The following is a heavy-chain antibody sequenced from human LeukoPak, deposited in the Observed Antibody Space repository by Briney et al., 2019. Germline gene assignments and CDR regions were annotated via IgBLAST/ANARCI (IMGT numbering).Heavy chain of an antibody. CDR1: GGSISSGSYY. D-gene: IGHD5-24*01. CDR2: IYTSGST. CDR3: ARKGRDGYKPNELDY. Sequence: KPSETLSLTCTVSGGSISSGSYYWSWIRQPAGKGLQWIGRIYTSGSTNYNPSLKSRVTISVDKSKNQFSLKLSSVTAADTAVYYCARKGRDGYKPNELDYWGQGTLVTVSS. V-gene: IGHV4-61*02. J-gene: IGHJ4*02.